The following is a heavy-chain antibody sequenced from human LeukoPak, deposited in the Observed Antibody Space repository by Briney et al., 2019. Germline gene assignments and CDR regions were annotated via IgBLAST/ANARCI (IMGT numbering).Heavy chain of an antibody. J-gene: IGHJ3*01. CDR3: AREFRTTTWSYDAFDL. CDR1: GYTFTDYY. V-gene: IGHV1-2*02. Sequence: ASVKVSCKASGYTFTDYYMHWVRQAPGQGLEWVGWINPSSGRTNYAQKFQDRVTMTRDTSNNTSYMDLSSLTSDDTAVYYCAREFRTTTWSYDAFDLWGQGTMVTVSS. D-gene: IGHD1/OR15-1a*01. CDR2: INPSSGRT.